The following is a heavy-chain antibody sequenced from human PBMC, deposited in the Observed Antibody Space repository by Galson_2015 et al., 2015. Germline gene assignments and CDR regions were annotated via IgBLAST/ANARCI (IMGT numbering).Heavy chain of an antibody. Sequence: SLRLSCAASGITFSNYGMSWVRQAPGKGLEWVSAISGSGAYTYYANSVKGRFTTSRDNSKNTLYLQMNSLRAEDTALYYCAKDRVDFDCWGQGTLVTVSS. J-gene: IGHJ4*02. CDR1: GITFSNYG. D-gene: IGHD3-3*01. CDR3: AKDRVDFDC. CDR2: ISGSGAYT. V-gene: IGHV3-23*01.